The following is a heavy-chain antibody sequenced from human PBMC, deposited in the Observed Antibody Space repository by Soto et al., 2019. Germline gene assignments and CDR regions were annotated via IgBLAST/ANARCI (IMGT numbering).Heavy chain of an antibody. J-gene: IGHJ6*03. CDR1: GYTFTSYG. CDR2: ISAYNGNT. D-gene: IGHD3-3*01. CDR3: ARGSHVLRFLEWLLHYYYYYYMDV. V-gene: IGHV1-18*01. Sequence: ASVKVSCKASGYTFTSYGISWVRQAPGQGLEWMGWISAYNGNTNYAQKLQGRVTMTTDTSTSTAYMELRSLRSDDTAVYYCARGSHVLRFLEWLLHYYYYYYMDVWGKGTTVTVSS.